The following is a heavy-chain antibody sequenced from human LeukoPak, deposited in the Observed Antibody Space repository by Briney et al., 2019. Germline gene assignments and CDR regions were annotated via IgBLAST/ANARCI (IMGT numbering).Heavy chain of an antibody. CDR1: GGSISSGGHY. J-gene: IGHJ4*02. Sequence: PSQTLSLTCTVSGGSISSGGHYWSWIRQPAGKGLEYLGRISSTGSTNYNPSLRSRVTISADTSKNHFSLKLPSVTAADTAVYYSARDQTYSGSGIYTYFDYWGQGILVTVSS. V-gene: IGHV4-61*02. D-gene: IGHD3-10*01. CDR2: ISSTGST. CDR3: ARDQTYSGSGIYTYFDY.